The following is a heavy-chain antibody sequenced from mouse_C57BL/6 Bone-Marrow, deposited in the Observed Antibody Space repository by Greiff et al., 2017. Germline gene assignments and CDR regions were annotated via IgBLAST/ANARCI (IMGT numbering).Heavy chain of an antibody. V-gene: IGHV1-81*01. J-gene: IGHJ4*01. CDR1: GYTFTSYG. D-gene: IGHD3-2*02. Sequence: VKLVESGAELARPGASVKLSCKASGYTFTSYGISWVKQRTGQGLEWIGEIYPRSGNTYYNEKFKGKATLTADKSSSTAYMELRSLTSEDSAVYFCARDRLPDYYAMDYWGQGTSVTVSS. CDR3: ARDRLPDYYAMDY. CDR2: IYPRSGNT.